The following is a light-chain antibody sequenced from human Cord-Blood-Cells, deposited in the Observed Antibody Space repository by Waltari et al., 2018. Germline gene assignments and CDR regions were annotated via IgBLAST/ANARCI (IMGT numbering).Light chain of an antibody. CDR2: AAS. Sequence: DIQMTQSPSSLSASVGASVTITCRASQSISSYLNWYQQKPGKAPKLLIYAASSLQSGVPSRFSGSGSGTDFTLTISSLQPEDFATYYCQQSYSTPVTFGGGTKVEIK. CDR3: QQSYSTPVT. V-gene: IGKV1-39*01. J-gene: IGKJ4*01. CDR1: QSISSY.